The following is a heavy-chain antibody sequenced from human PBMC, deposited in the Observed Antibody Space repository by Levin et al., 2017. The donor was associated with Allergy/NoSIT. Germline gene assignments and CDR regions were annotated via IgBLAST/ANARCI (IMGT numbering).Heavy chain of an antibody. CDR1: GFTFSSYG. CDR2: IWYDGSNK. J-gene: IGHJ3*02. D-gene: IGHD3-10*01. V-gene: IGHV3-33*01. CDR3: ARGASNYIVHDAFDI. Sequence: LSLTCAASGFTFSSYGMHWVRQAPGKGLEWVAVIWYDGSNKYYADSVKGRFTISRDNSKNTLYLQMNSLRAEDTAVYYCARGASNYIVHDAFDIWGQGTMVTVSS.